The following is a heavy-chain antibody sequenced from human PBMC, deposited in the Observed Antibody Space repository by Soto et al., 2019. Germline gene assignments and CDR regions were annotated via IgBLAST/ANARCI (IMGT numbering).Heavy chain of an antibody. CDR3: ARDHAPPRYHYYYMDV. V-gene: IGHV1-69*08. J-gene: IGHJ6*03. Sequence: QVQLVQSGAEVKKPGSSVKVSCKASGGTLSSYTITWVRQAPGQGLEWMGRIIPILGIANYAQKFQGRVTITADTSTSTVYMELSSLRSEDTAFYYCARDHAPPRYHYYYMDVWGKGTTVTVSS. CDR2: IIPILGIA. CDR1: GGTLSSYT.